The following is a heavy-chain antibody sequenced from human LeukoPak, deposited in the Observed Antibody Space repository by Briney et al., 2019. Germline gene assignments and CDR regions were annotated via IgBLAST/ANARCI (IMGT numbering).Heavy chain of an antibody. CDR3: TRDGGDSPYTAFDI. V-gene: IGHV3-72*01. D-gene: IGHD3-16*01. CDR1: GFTFSDYI. Sequence: GGSLRLSCAASGFTFSDYILDWVRQAPGKGREWVARIRRGSNGYITEYAASVRGRFIISRDDSKNSLYLHMSSLKTEDTAVYYCTRDGGDSPYTAFDIWGQGTMVTVS. J-gene: IGHJ3*02. CDR2: IRRGSNGYIT.